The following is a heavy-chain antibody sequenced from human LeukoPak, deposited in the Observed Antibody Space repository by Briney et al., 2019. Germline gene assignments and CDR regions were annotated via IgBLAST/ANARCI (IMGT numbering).Heavy chain of an antibody. Sequence: GGSLRLSCAASGFTFSSYAMSWVRQAPGKGLEWVSAISGSGGSTYYADSVKGRFTISRDNSKNTLYLQMISLRAEDTAVYYCAKHSDYYGSGLGSHFDYWGQGTLVTVSS. CDR3: AKHSDYYGSGLGSHFDY. CDR1: GFTFSSYA. D-gene: IGHD3-10*01. CDR2: ISGSGGST. V-gene: IGHV3-23*01. J-gene: IGHJ4*02.